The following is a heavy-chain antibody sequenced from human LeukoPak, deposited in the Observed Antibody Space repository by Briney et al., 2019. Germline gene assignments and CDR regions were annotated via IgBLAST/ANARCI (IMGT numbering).Heavy chain of an antibody. CDR2: IYYSGST. J-gene: IGHJ4*02. V-gene: IGHV4-31*03. D-gene: IGHD4-23*01. CDR1: GGSISSGGYY. Sequence: SETLFLTCTVSGGSISSGGYYWSWIRQHPGKGLEWIGYIYYSGSTYYNPSLKSRVTISVDTSKNQFSLKLSSVTAADTAVYYCARFETVVTPGRSFDYWGQGTLVTVSS. CDR3: ARFETVVTPGRSFDY.